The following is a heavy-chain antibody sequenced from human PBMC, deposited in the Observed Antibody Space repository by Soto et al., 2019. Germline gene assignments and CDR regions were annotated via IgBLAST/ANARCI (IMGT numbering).Heavy chain of an antibody. CDR2: VSHDGRNT. V-gene: IGHV3-30*18. J-gene: IGHJ4*02. Sequence: VQLVESGGGVVQPGRSLRLSCAASGFTFSDYAMHWVRQAPGKGLEWVAVVSHDGRNTHYADSVKGRFTISRDSYKNTVSLEMARLRGEDTAVYYCAKGGRQWLFTSDFNYWGQGALVTVSS. D-gene: IGHD6-19*01. CDR1: GFTFSDYA. CDR3: AKGGRQWLFTSDFNY.